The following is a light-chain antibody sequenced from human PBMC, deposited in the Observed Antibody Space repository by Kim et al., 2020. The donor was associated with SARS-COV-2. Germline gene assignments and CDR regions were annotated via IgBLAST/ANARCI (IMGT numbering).Light chain of an antibody. Sequence: SASVGDQGTITSRASQSISSYLNWYQQKPGKAPKLLIYAASSLQSGVPSRFSGSGSGTDFTLTISSLQPEDFATYYCQPSYSTLYSFGQGTKLEI. V-gene: IGKV1-39*01. CDR1: QSISSY. CDR3: QPSYSTLYS. CDR2: AAS. J-gene: IGKJ2*03.